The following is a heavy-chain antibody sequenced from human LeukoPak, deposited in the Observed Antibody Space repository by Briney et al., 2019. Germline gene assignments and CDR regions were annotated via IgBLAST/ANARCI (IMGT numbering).Heavy chain of an antibody. Sequence: SETLSLTCTVSGGSISDSSYYWGWLRQPPGKGLEWIGNFYYSGTTYHNPSLKSRVTISVDTSKNQFSLKLSSVTAADTAVYYCAITTYYYDSSAYSYYFDYWGQGTLVTVSS. CDR2: FYYSGTT. J-gene: IGHJ4*02. CDR1: GGSISDSSYY. CDR3: AITTYYYDSSAYSYYFDY. V-gene: IGHV4-39*01. D-gene: IGHD3-22*01.